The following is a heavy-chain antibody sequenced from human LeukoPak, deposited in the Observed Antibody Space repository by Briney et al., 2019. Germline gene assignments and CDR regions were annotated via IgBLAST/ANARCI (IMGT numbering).Heavy chain of an antibody. V-gene: IGHV3-23*01. CDR1: GFTFSSHA. J-gene: IGHJ4*02. CDR3: ARRGGDSGGYYAAYFDY. Sequence: GGSLRLSCVGSGFTFSSHAMNWVRQAPGKGLEWVAIISSTGGSTYYTDSVKGRFTISRDNSKNTLYLQMNSLRAEDTAIYYCARRGGDSGGYYAAYFDYWGQGTLVTVSS. D-gene: IGHD1-26*01. CDR2: ISSTGGST.